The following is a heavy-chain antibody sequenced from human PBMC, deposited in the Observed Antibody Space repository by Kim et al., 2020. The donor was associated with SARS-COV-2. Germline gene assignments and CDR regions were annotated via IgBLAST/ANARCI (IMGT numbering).Heavy chain of an antibody. CDR3: SSKPILTGYYYYYFAY. J-gene: IGHJ4*01. V-gene: IGHV4-39*01. CDR1: GGSISSSSYY. Sequence: SETLSLTCTVSGGSISSSSYYWGWIRQPPGKGLEWIASIHYSGNIHYNPSLKSRVTTIVDTSKNQFSLKLSSVTAADTAVYFCSSKPILTGYYYYYFAYWGHGTLVTVSS. D-gene: IGHD3-9*01. CDR2: IHYSGNI.